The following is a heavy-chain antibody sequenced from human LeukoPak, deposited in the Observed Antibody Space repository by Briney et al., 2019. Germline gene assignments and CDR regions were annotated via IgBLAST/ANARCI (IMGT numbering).Heavy chain of an antibody. J-gene: IGHJ4*02. CDR2: LNQGGSDK. V-gene: IGHV3-7*01. CDR1: GFTFSGHW. Sequence: AGGSLRLSCAASGFTFSGHWMSWVRQAPGKGLEWVANLNQGGSDKYYVDSVKGRFTISRDNANNLLYLQMNSLRGEDTAVYYCTRDRSRAEDDWGQGTLVTVSS. CDR3: TRDRSRAEDD. D-gene: IGHD1-14*01.